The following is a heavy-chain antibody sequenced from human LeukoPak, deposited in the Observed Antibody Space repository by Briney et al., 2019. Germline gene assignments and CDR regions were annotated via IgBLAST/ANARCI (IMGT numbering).Heavy chain of an antibody. CDR3: ARRRIAAAFPPYYYYMDV. D-gene: IGHD6-13*01. CDR2: IYYSGST. Sequence: SETLPLXCTVSGGSISSSSYYWGWIRQPPEKGLEWIGSIYYSGSTYYNPSLKSRVTISVDTSKNQFSLKLSSVTAADTAVYYCARRRIAAAFPPYYYYMDVWGKGTTVTVSS. CDR1: GGSISSSSYY. J-gene: IGHJ6*03. V-gene: IGHV4-39*01.